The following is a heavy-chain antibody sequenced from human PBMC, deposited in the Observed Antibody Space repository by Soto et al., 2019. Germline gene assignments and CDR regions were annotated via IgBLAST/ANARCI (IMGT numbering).Heavy chain of an antibody. Sequence: ASVKVSCKASGNTFTSYGISWVRQAPGQGLEWMGWISAYNGNTNYVQKLQGRVTMTTDTSTSTAYMELRSLRSDDTAVYYCARDGQHQLLRGPFDYWGQGTLVTVSS. V-gene: IGHV1-18*01. J-gene: IGHJ4*02. CDR1: GNTFTSYG. D-gene: IGHD2-2*01. CDR3: ARDGQHQLLRGPFDY. CDR2: ISAYNGNT.